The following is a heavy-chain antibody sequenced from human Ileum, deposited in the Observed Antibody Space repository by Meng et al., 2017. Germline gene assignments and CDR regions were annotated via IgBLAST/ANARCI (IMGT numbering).Heavy chain of an antibody. CDR2: IYYSGSI. V-gene: IGHV4-61*01. J-gene: IGHJ5*02. CDR3: ARDSGWFDR. CDR1: VGSVRSGFYY. Sequence: QRQASVPGRGRPAEIWPLTSTVSVGSVRSGFYYWSWIRQPPGKGLEWIGYIYYSGSINYNPSLKSRVTISVDTSKNQFSLNLSSVTAADTAVYYCARDSGWFDRWGQGTLVTVSS.